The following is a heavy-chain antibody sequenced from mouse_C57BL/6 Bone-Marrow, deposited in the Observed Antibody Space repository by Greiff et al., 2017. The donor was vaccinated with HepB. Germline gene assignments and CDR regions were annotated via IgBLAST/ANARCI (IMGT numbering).Heavy chain of an antibody. Sequence: EVKVVESGGDLVKPGGSLKLSCAASGFTFSSYGMSWVRQTPDKRLEWVATISSGGSYTYYPDSVKGRFTISRDNAKNTQYLQMSSLKSEDTAMYYCARTGTYYAMDYWGQGTSVTVSS. CDR1: GFTFSSYG. CDR2: ISSGGSYT. V-gene: IGHV5-6*01. CDR3: ARTGTYYAMDY. D-gene: IGHD4-1*01. J-gene: IGHJ4*01.